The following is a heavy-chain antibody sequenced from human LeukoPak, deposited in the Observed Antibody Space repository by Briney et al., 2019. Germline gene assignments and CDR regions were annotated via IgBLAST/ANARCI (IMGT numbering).Heavy chain of an antibody. Sequence: SETLSLTCTVSGGSIGSYYWSWIRQPPGKGLEWIGYIYYSGSTNYNPSLKSRVTISVDTSKNQFSLKLSSVTAADTAVYYCARLGGPPYYYGMDVWGQGTTVTVSS. V-gene: IGHV4-59*08. J-gene: IGHJ6*02. D-gene: IGHD4-23*01. CDR3: ARLGGPPYYYGMDV. CDR1: GGSIGSYY. CDR2: IYYSGST.